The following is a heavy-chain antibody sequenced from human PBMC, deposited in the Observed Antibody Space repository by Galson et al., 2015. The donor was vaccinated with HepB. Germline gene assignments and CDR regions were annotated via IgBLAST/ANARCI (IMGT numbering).Heavy chain of an antibody. CDR2: ISYDGSDK. CDR3: AKTRPYQSYSWERDFGY. J-gene: IGHJ4*02. Sequence: SLRLSCAASGFTFTTYGMHWVRQAPDRGLEWVAVISYDGSDKYYADSVKGRFTISRDNSKNTLYLQMDSLRTEDTAVYYCAKTRPYQSYSWERDFGYWGQGTLVTVSS. CDR1: GFTFTTYG. D-gene: IGHD3-10*01. V-gene: IGHV3-30*18.